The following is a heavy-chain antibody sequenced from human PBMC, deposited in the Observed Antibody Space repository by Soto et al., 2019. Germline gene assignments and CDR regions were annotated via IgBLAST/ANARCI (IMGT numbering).Heavy chain of an antibody. CDR2: INHSGSS. CDR1: GGSFSGYY. CDR3: ARTGYSGYPFDY. V-gene: IGHV4-34*01. J-gene: IGHJ4*02. D-gene: IGHD5-12*01. Sequence: QVQLQQWGAGLLKPSETLSLTCAVYGGSFSGYYWSWIRQPPGKGLEWIGEINHSGSSNYNPSLKSRVTISVDTSKNQFSLKLSSVTAAETAVYYCARTGYSGYPFDYWGQGTLVTVSS.